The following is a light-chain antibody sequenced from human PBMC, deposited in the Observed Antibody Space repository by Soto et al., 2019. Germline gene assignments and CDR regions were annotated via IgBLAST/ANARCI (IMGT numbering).Light chain of an antibody. CDR1: QSISTY. J-gene: IGKJ4*01. CDR2: DTS. CDR3: QQRRDWLT. V-gene: IGKV3-11*01. Sequence: EIVLTQSPATLSLSPGERATLSCRASQSISTYLAWYQQKPGQAPRLLIYDTSKRATGIPARFSGSGSGTDFNLTISSLEPEDFGIYYCQQRRDWLTFGGGTKVEIK.